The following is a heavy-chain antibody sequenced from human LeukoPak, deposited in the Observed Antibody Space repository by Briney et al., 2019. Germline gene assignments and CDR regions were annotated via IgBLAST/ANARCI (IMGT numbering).Heavy chain of an antibody. D-gene: IGHD4-17*01. J-gene: IGHJ4*02. CDR1: GFTLSSYD. CDR3: TRESRSDTLGTYGVLQLDY. CDR2: IGVAGDT. V-gene: IGHV3-13*01. Sequence: GGSLRLSCAASGFTLSSYDMHWVRHSPVRGLEWVSAIGVAGDTYYEDSVKGRFTISRENAEDPLSLQMNDLRVGDTAVYYCTRESRSDTLGTYGVLQLDYWGQGTLVTVSS.